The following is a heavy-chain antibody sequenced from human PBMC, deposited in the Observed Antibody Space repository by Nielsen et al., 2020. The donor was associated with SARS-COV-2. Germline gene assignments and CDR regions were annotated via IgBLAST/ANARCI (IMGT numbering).Heavy chain of an antibody. V-gene: IGHV3-23*01. CDR2: ISGSGGST. J-gene: IGHJ3*02. D-gene: IGHD3-22*01. CDR1: GFTFSSYA. CDR3: AKDPLMVYYDSSGPDAFDI. Sequence: GESLKISCAASGFTFSSYAMSWVRQAPGKGLEWVSAISGSGGSTYYADSVKGRFTISRDNSKNTLYLQMNSLRAEDTAVYYCAKDPLMVYYDSSGPDAFDIWGKGTMVTVSS.